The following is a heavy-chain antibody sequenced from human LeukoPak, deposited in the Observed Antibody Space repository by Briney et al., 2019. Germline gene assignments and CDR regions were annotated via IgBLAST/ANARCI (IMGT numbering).Heavy chain of an antibody. J-gene: IGHJ5*02. V-gene: IGHV4-59*08. CDR2: IHHSGRS. CDR1: GGSINSDD. CDR3: ARSGPTQGPRRSNWFDH. Sequence: SEALSLTCAVSGGSINSDDWSWIRRPPGKGLEWIGHIHHSGRSNYNPSLVSRVTLSVDMSRNQFSLRLSSVTAADTAVYYCARSGPTQGPRRSNWFDHWAREPWSPSPQ.